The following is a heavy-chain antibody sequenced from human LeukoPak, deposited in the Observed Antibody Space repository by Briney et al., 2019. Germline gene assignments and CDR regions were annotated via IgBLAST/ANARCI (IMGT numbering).Heavy chain of an antibody. CDR2: IIPIFGTA. V-gene: IGHV1-69*13. D-gene: IGHD3-10*01. J-gene: IGHJ6*03. Sequence: ASVKVSCKASGGTFSSYAISWVRQAPGQGLEWMGGIIPIFGTANYAQKFQGRVTITADESTSTAYMELSSLRSEDTAVYYCVVTMVRSRNYMDVWGKGTTVTISS. CDR1: GGTFSSYA. CDR3: VVTMVRSRNYMDV.